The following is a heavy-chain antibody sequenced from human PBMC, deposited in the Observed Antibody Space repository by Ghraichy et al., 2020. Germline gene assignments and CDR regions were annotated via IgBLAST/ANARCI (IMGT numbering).Heavy chain of an antibody. CDR3: ARVAVAGTAYNWFDP. CDR2: IIPIFGTA. CDR1: RGTFSSYA. V-gene: IGHV1-69*13. D-gene: IGHD6-19*01. Sequence: SVKVSCKASRGTFSSYAISWVRQAPGQGLEWMGGIIPIFGTANYAQKFQGRVTITADESTSTAYMELSSLRSEDTAVYYCARVAVAGTAYNWFDPWGQGTLVTVSS. J-gene: IGHJ5*02.